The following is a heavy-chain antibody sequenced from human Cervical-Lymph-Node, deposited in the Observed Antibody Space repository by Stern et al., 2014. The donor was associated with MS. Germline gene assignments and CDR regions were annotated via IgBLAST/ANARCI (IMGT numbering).Heavy chain of an antibody. CDR2: IVVGTGKA. D-gene: IGHD2-15*01. Sequence: QMQLVQSGPEMKKPGTSVNVSCKASGFTFTSSTVQWVRQARGQRLEWIGWIVVGTGKANYAQKFQGRVTISRDLSTDTAYMELSSLRSDDTAIYYCAAVSTWWPWGQGTPVTVSS. J-gene: IGHJ4*02. V-gene: IGHV1-58*03. CDR1: GFTFTSST. CDR3: AAVSTWWP.